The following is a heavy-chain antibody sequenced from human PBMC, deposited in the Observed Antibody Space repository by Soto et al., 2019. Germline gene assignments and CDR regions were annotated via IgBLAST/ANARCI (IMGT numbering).Heavy chain of an antibody. Sequence: SETLSLTCTVSGGSISSGDYYWSWIRQPPGKGLEWIGYIYYSGSTHYNPSLKSRVTISVDTSKNQFSLKLSSVTAADTAVYYCARSGVNYDFWSGYYTGYYYGMDVWGQGTTVTVSS. D-gene: IGHD3-3*01. CDR2: IYYSGST. CDR3: ARSGVNYDFWSGYYTGYYYGMDV. V-gene: IGHV4-30-4*01. J-gene: IGHJ6*02. CDR1: GGSISSGDYY.